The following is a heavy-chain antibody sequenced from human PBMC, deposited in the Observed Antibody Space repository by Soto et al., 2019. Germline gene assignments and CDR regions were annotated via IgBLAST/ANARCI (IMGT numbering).Heavy chain of an antibody. V-gene: IGHV3-21*01. J-gene: IGHJ3*02. CDR2: ISSSSSYI. D-gene: IGHD3-16*01. Sequence: EVQLVESGGGLVKPGGSLRLSCAASGFTFSSYSMNWVRQAPGKGLEWVSSISSSSSYIYYADSVKGRFTISRDNAKNSLYLKMNSLRAEDTAVYYCARDPRGGAFDIWGQGTMVTVSS. CDR1: GFTFSSYS. CDR3: ARDPRGGAFDI.